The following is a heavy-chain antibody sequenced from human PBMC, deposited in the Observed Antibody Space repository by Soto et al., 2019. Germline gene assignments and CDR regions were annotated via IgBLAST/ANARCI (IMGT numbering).Heavy chain of an antibody. V-gene: IGHV1-18*01. Sequence: GASVKVSCKASGYTVTIYVISWVRQAPGQGLEWMGWINAYNGNTTYAQKFQGRVTLTTDTSITTAYMELNSLRAEDTAVYYCARPTYYNDSSGAPAYWGQGTLVTVSS. CDR2: INAYNGNT. D-gene: IGHD3-22*01. CDR1: GYTVTIYV. CDR3: ARPTYYNDSSGAPAY. J-gene: IGHJ4*02.